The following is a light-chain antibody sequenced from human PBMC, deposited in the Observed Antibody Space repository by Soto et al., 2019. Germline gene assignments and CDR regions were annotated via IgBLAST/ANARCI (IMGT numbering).Light chain of an antibody. CDR2: DAS. Sequence: EIVLTQSPATLSLSPGERATLSCRASQSVSSYLAWYQQKPGQAPRLLIYDASNRATGIPARFGGSGSGTDFTLTISSLEPEDFAVYYCQHPENTFGQGTKLEIK. CDR1: QSVSSY. V-gene: IGKV3-11*01. CDR3: QHPENT. J-gene: IGKJ2*01.